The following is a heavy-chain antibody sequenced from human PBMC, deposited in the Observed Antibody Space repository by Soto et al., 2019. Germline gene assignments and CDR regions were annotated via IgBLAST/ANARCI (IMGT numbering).Heavy chain of an antibody. CDR3: ASVADY. CDR2: ISSDGRNE. Sequence: QVRLVESGGGVVEPGRSLRLSCVASGFTINRFGMEWVRQAPGKGLEWVALISSDGRNEYYSDSVKGRFTISRDMSKNSVYLHMNSLRVDDMAVYDCASVADYWGQGTLVTVSS. V-gene: IGHV3-30*03. J-gene: IGHJ4*02. CDR1: GFTINRFG. D-gene: IGHD2-21*01.